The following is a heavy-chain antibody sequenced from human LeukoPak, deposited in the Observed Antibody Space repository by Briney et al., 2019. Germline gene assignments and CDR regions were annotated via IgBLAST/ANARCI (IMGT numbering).Heavy chain of an antibody. CDR2: ISAYTGNT. V-gene: IGHV1-18*01. Sequence: ASVKVSCKASGYTFTSYGISWVRQAPGQGLEWLGWISAYTGNTNYAQKFQGRVTMTTDTSTSTAYMELGSLRSDDTAVYYCARTMYSSGWYVISDFDYWGQGTLVTVSS. CDR3: ARTMYSSGWYVISDFDY. D-gene: IGHD6-19*01. CDR1: GYTFTSYG. J-gene: IGHJ4*02.